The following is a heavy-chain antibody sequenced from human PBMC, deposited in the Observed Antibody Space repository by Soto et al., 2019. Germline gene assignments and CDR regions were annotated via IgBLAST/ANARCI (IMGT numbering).Heavy chain of an antibody. J-gene: IGHJ6*02. D-gene: IGHD3-22*01. V-gene: IGHV2-70*11. CDR2: IDWDDDK. CDR3: ARSSPGYYDSSGYSTYGMDV. Sequence: SGHPLVNPTQTLTLTCTFSGFSLSTSGMSVSWIRQPPGKPLEWLARIDWDDDKYYSTSLKTRLTISKDTSKNQVVLTMTNMDPVDTATYYCARSSPGYYDSSGYSTYGMDVWGQGTTVTVSS. CDR1: GFSLSTSGMS.